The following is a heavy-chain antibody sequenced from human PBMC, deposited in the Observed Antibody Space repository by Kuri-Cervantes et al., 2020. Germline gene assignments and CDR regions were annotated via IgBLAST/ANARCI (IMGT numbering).Heavy chain of an antibody. CDR2: ISSSSSYI. J-gene: IGHJ2*01. CDR3: ARESREQWLVRGFDL. V-gene: IGHV3-21*03. Sequence: LSLTCAASGFTFSSYSMNWVRQAPRKGLEWVSSISSSSSYIYYADSVKGRFTISRDNAKNSLYLQMNSLRAEDTAVYYCARESREQWLVRGFDLWGRGTLVTVSS. CDR1: GFTFSSYS. D-gene: IGHD6-19*01.